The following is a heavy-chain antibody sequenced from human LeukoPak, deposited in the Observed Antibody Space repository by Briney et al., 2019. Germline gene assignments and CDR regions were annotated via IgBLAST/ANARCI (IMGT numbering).Heavy chain of an antibody. CDR3: ARGIIRLGAFDI. Sequence: SETLSLTCTVSGGSISSYYWSWIRQPPGKGLEWIGYIYYSGSTNYNPSLKSRVTISVDTSKDQFSLKLSSVTAADTAVYYCARGIIRLGAFDICGQGTMVTVSS. D-gene: IGHD2/OR15-2a*01. V-gene: IGHV4-59*01. CDR2: IYYSGST. J-gene: IGHJ3*02. CDR1: GGSISSYY.